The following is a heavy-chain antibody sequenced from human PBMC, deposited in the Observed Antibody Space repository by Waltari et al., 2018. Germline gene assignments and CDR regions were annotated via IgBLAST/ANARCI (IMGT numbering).Heavy chain of an antibody. V-gene: IGHV5-51*03. CDR2: IYPGDSDT. CDR1: GYSLSSSW. D-gene: IGHD4-17*01. J-gene: IGHJ4*02. Sequence: EVQLVQSGAEVQKPGVPPKISWKGSGYSLSSSWIGWGGQFPGKGLEWKGIIYPGDSDTRYSPSFQGQVTISADKSISTAYLQWSSLKASDTAMYYCATFGGATVTRGYFDYWGQGTLVTVSS. CDR3: ATFGGATVTRGYFDY.